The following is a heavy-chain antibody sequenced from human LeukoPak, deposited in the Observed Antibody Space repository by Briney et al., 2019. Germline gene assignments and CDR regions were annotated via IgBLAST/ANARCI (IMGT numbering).Heavy chain of an antibody. CDR1: GFTFSSYG. J-gene: IGHJ4*02. Sequence: PGGTLRLSCAASGFTFSSYGMHWVRQAPGKGVEGVAVISYDRSNKYYAYSVKGRFTISRDNSKNTLYLQMNSLRAEDTAVYYCASFAIAVAGFDYWGQGTLVTVSS. V-gene: IGHV3-30*03. D-gene: IGHD6-19*01. CDR3: ASFAIAVAGFDY. CDR2: ISYDRSNK.